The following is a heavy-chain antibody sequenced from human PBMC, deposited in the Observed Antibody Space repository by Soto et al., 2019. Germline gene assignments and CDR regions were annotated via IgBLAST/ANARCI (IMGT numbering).Heavy chain of an antibody. CDR2: IYTAGGT. V-gene: IGHV3-53*01. D-gene: IGHD1-26*01. Sequence: GGSLRLSCAASGFTVSNTYMTWVRQPPEKGLECVSVIYTAGGTNYADSVKGRFIISRDNSKNTLRLQMNSLRADDTAVYYCAKDGASGSYPPYYYFGMDVWGQGTTVTVSS. CDR1: GFTVSNTY. CDR3: AKDGASGSYPPYYYFGMDV. J-gene: IGHJ6*02.